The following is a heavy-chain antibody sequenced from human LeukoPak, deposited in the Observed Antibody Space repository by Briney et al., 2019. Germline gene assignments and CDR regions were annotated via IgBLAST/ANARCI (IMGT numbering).Heavy chain of an antibody. CDR2: MYSGGSA. V-gene: IGHV3-53*01. D-gene: IGHD3-22*01. CDR3: AKVRGYPHFDADFDY. CDR1: GFTVSSNF. J-gene: IGHJ4*02. Sequence: GGSLRLSCAASGFTVSSNFVSWVRQAPGKGLEWVSVMYSGGSAYYADSVKGRFTISRDNSKNTVYLQMNSLRVEDTAVYYCAKVRGYPHFDADFDYWGQGALVTVSS.